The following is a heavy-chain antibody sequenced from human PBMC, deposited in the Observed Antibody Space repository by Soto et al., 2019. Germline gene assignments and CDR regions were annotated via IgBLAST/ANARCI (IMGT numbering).Heavy chain of an antibody. CDR1: GFNFQNYA. CDR3: ARGLGFSFYYIEV. Sequence: TGGSLRLSCVASGFNFQNYAMQWVRQVPGKGLEWVSGINWITGTTGYADSVKGRFILSRDNARNSLYLEMSSLRVEDTAFYYCARGLGFSFYYIEVWGKGTTVTVSS. D-gene: IGHD6-25*01. J-gene: IGHJ6*03. V-gene: IGHV3-9*01. CDR2: INWITGTT.